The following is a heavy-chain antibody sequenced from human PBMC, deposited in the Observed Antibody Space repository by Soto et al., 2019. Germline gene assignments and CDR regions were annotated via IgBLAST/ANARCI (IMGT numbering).Heavy chain of an antibody. CDR3: ARAGDVVVPAAPPDY. CDR1: GYTFTSYA. Sequence: QVQLVQSGAEVKKPGASVKVSCKASGYTFTSYAMHWVRQAPGQRLEWMGWINAGNGNTKYSQKFQGRVTITRDTSASTAYMELSSLRSEDTAVYYCARAGDVVVPAAPPDYWGQGTLVTVSS. J-gene: IGHJ4*02. V-gene: IGHV1-3*01. D-gene: IGHD2-2*01. CDR2: INAGNGNT.